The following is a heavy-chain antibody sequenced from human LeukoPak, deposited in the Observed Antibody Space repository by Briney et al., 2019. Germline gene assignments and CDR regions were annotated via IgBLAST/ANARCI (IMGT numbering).Heavy chain of an antibody. CDR3: ARSLYYYGSGNEMGY. CDR1: GYTFTSYG. CDR2: ISAYNGNT. J-gene: IGHJ4*02. V-gene: IGHV1-18*01. D-gene: IGHD3-10*01. Sequence: ASVKVSCKASGYTFTSYGISWVRQAPGQGLEWMGWISAYNGNTNYAQKLQGRVTMTTDTSTSTAYMELRSLRSDDTAVYYCARSLYYYGSGNEMGYWGQGTLVTVSP.